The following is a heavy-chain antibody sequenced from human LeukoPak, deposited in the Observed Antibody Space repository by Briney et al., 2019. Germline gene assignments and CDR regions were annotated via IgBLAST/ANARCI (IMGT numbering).Heavy chain of an antibody. CDR3: ARGGYCSSTSCYGKRWFDY. CDR1: GGSISSSSYY. J-gene: IGHJ4*02. V-gene: IGHV4-39*07. CDR2: IYYSGST. Sequence: PSETLSLTCTVSGGSISSSSYYWGWIRQPPGKGLEWIGSIYYSGSTYYNPSLKGRVTISVDTSKNQFSLKLSSVTAADTAVYYCARGGYCSSTSCYGKRWFDYWGQGTLVTVSS. D-gene: IGHD2-2*01.